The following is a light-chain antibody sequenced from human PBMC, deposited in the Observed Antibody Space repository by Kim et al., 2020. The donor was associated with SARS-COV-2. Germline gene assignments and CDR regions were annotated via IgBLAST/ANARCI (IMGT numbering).Light chain of an antibody. CDR1: QAIANS. CDR2: AAS. V-gene: IGKV1-27*01. CDR3: QKYNSAPWT. J-gene: IGKJ1*01. Sequence: ASLGDKLTITCRASQAIANSLAWYQQKPGTVPKVLIYAASTLQSGVPSRFIGSGSGTEFTLTIGSLQTEDVATYYCQKYNSAPWTFGPGTKVDIK.